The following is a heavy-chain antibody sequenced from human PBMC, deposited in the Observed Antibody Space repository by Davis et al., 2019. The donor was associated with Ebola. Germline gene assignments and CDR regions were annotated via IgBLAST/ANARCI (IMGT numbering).Heavy chain of an antibody. J-gene: IGHJ6*02. CDR1: AFTFTAYY. CDR3: ARAWGSGSYYYYGMDV. CDR2: SSSEINSDGRST. V-gene: IGHV3-74*01. D-gene: IGHD3-10*01. Sequence: PGGSLTLSCAPSAFTFTAYYMGWIRQAPGKGLVWVSYSSSEINSDGRSTRYADSVKGRFTISRDNAKNTLYLQMNSLRAEDTAVYYCARAWGSGSYYYYGMDVWGQGTTVTVSS.